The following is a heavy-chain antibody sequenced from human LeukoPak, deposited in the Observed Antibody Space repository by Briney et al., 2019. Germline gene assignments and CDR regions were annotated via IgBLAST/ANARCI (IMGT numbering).Heavy chain of an antibody. CDR2: IRSKANSYAT. CDR1: GFTFSGSA. CDR3: ARGYYYDSSAPPGY. J-gene: IGHJ4*02. V-gene: IGHV3-73*01. Sequence: QAGGSLRLSCAASGFTFSGSAMHWVRQASGKGLEWVGRIRSKANSYATAYAASVKGRFTISRDDSKNTAYLQMNSLRAEDTAVYYCARGYYYDSSAPPGYWGQGTLVTVSS. D-gene: IGHD3-22*01.